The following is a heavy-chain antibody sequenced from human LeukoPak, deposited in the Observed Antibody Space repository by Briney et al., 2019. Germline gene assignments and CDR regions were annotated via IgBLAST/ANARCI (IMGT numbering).Heavy chain of an antibody. CDR3: ARWVEGDIVVVPAAIHAFDI. V-gene: IGHV1-2*02. CDR1: GYTFTGYY. J-gene: IGHJ3*02. CDR2: INPNSGGT. D-gene: IGHD2-2*02. Sequence: ASVKVSCKASGYTFTGYYMHWVRQAPGQGLEWMGWINPNSGGTNYAQKFQGRVTMTRDTSISTAYMELSRLRSDDTAVYYCARWVEGDIVVVPAAIHAFDIWGQGTMVTVSS.